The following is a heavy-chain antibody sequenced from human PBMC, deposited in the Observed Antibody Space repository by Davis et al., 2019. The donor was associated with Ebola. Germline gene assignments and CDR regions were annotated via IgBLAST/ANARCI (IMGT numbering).Heavy chain of an antibody. CDR3: ARGYIWGSYRAFDY. V-gene: IGHV3-53*01. Sequence: GESLKISCAASGFTVSSNYMSWVRQAPGKGLEWVSVIYSGGSTYYADSVKGRFTISRDNSKNTLYLQMNSLRAEDTAVYYCARGYIWGSYRAFDYWGQGTLVTVSS. CDR2: IYSGGST. D-gene: IGHD3-16*02. J-gene: IGHJ4*02. CDR1: GFTVSSNY.